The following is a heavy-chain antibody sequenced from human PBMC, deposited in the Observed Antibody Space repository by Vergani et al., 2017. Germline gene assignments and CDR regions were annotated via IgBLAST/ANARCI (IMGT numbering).Heavy chain of an antibody. D-gene: IGHD5-18*01. CDR1: GYTFTSYG. V-gene: IGHV1-18*01. CDR2: ISAYNGNT. CDR3: ARDAGYRGTRYYDDYGMDV. J-gene: IGHJ6*02. Sequence: QVQLVPSGAEVKTPGASVKVSCKSSGYTFTSYGISWVRQAPPQGLEWMGWISAYNGNTNYAQKLQGRVTMTTDTSTSTAYMALRSLRSDDTAAYYCARDAGYRGTRYYDDYGMDVWGQGTTVTVSS.